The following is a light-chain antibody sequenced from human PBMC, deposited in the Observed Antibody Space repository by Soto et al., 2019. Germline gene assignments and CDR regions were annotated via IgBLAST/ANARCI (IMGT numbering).Light chain of an antibody. CDR1: QGIRND. J-gene: IGKJ1*01. CDR2: AAS. Sequence: AIQMTQSPSSLSASVGVRVTITCRASQGIRNDLGWYQQKPGKAPKLLIYAASSLQSGVPSRFSGSGSGTDFTCTISSLQPEEFATYYCLEDYNYPWTFGQGTKVESK. CDR3: LEDYNYPWT. V-gene: IGKV1-6*01.